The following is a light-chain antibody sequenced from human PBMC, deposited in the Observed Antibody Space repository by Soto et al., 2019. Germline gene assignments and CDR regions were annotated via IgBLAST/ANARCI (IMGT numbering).Light chain of an antibody. Sequence: DIQMTQSPFTLSASVGDRVTITCRASQSISRWLAWYQQKPGKAPKLLIYRASSLESGVPSRFSGSGSGTEFTLTISGLQSDDSATYYCQQYQTWTFGQVTKVEIK. CDR2: RAS. CDR1: QSISRW. J-gene: IGKJ1*01. V-gene: IGKV1-5*03. CDR3: QQYQTWT.